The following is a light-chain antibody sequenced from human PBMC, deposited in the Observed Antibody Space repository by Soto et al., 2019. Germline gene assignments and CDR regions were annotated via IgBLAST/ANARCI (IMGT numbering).Light chain of an antibody. CDR3: QQYGSSPRN. J-gene: IGKJ5*01. Sequence: EIVLTQSPGTLSFSPLERATLSFSSSQSVSSSFLAWYQQKVGQAPRLLIYGASSRATGIPDRFSGSGSGTDFTLTISRLEPEDFAVYYCQQYGSSPRNFGQGTRLEIK. CDR2: GAS. V-gene: IGKV3-20*01. CDR1: QSVSSSF.